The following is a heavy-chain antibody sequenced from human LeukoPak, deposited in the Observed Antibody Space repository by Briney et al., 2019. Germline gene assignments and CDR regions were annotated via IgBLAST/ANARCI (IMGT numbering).Heavy chain of an antibody. CDR2: TYYGGST. J-gene: IGHJ4*02. D-gene: IGHD2-15*01. CDR1: GGSISSYY. Sequence: TETLSLTCTVSGGSISSYYWSWIRQPPGKGVAWIGYTYYGGSTNYNPSLKCRGTLSVDTSSYQCSLSLSSVTAAETAVYYCARLRWIGGSCYLPYYFDGGGEGTLVTVSS. CDR3: ARLRWIGGSCYLPYYFDG. V-gene: IGHV4-59*08.